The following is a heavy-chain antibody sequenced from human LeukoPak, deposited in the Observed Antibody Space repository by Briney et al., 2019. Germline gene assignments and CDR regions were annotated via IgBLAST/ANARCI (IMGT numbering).Heavy chain of an antibody. Sequence: PGGSLRLSCAASGFTFRSYWMSWVRQAPGKGLEWVANIKQDGSEKYYVDSVKGRFTISRDNAKNSLYLQMNSLRAEDTAVYYCAREVTPYYYYYYMDVWGKGTTVTVSS. CDR2: IKQDGSEK. CDR1: GFTFRSYW. CDR3: AREVTPYYYYYYMDV. V-gene: IGHV3-7*01. J-gene: IGHJ6*03.